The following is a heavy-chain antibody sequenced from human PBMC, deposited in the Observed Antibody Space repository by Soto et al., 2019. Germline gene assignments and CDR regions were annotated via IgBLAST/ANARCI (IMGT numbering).Heavy chain of an antibody. CDR1: GYTFTGYY. Sequence: ASVKVSCKASGYTFTGYYMHWVRQAPGQGLEWMGWINPNSGGTNYAQKFQGWVTMTRDTSISTAYMELSRLRSDDTAVYYCARGPVDTMVRGVSPNYYYYGMDVWGQGTTVTVSS. V-gene: IGHV1-2*04. D-gene: IGHD3-10*01. CDR2: INPNSGGT. J-gene: IGHJ6*02. CDR3: ARGPVDTMVRGVSPNYYYYGMDV.